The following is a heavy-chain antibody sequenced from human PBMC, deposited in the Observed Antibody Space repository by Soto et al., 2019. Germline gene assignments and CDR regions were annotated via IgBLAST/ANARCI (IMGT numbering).Heavy chain of an antibody. CDR2: ISSSSSYI. CDR3: ARDRYHYYGSGTPIAPFDY. Sequence: KPGGSLRLSCAASGFTFSSYSMNWVRQAPGKGLEWVSSISSSSSYIYYADSVKGRFTISRDNAKNSLYLQMNSLRAEDTAVYYCARDRYHYYGSGTPIAPFDYWGQGTLVTVSS. J-gene: IGHJ4*02. CDR1: GFTFSSYS. V-gene: IGHV3-21*01. D-gene: IGHD3-10*01.